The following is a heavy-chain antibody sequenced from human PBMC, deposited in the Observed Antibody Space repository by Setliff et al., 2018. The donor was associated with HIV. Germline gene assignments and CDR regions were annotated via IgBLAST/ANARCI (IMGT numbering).Heavy chain of an antibody. CDR2: IYTTGST. D-gene: IGHD1-26*01. Sequence: SETLSLTCPVPGDSTSSYYWSWIRQPPGKGLEWIGYIYTTGSTNYNPSLKSRVTISVDTSKNQFSLKLSSVTAADTAVYYCARDGGSYYGDYWGQGTLVTVSS. V-gene: IGHV4-4*09. J-gene: IGHJ4*02. CDR1: GDSTSSYY. CDR3: ARDGGSYYGDY.